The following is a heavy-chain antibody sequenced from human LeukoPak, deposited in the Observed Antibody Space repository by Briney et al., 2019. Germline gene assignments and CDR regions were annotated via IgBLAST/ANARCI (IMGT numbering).Heavy chain of an antibody. V-gene: IGHV4-59*08. CDR1: GGSISSYY. J-gene: IGHJ4*02. Sequence: SETLSLTCTVSGGSISSYYWSWIRQPPGKGLEWIGYIYYSGSTNYNPSLKSRVTISVDTSKNQFSLKLSSVTAADTAVYYCARHLGWLSFDYWGQGTLVTVSS. D-gene: IGHD5-12*01. CDR2: IYYSGST. CDR3: ARHLGWLSFDY.